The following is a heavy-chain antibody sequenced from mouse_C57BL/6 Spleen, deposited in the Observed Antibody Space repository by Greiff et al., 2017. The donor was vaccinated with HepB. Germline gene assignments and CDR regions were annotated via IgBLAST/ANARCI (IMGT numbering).Heavy chain of an antibody. Sequence: QVQLQQSGPELVKPGASVKISCKASGYAFSSSWMNWVKQRPGKGLEWIGRIYPGDGDTNYNGKFKGKATLTADKSSSTAYMQLSSLTSEDSAVYFCANLRLYYFDYWGQGTTLTVSS. CDR3: ANLRLYYFDY. CDR1: GYAFSSSW. D-gene: IGHD2-12*01. J-gene: IGHJ2*01. V-gene: IGHV1-82*01. CDR2: IYPGDGDT.